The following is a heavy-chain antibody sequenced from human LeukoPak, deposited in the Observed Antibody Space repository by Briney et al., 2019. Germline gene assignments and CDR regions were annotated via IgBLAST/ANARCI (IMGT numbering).Heavy chain of an antibody. V-gene: IGHV4-59*08. CDR1: GGSISSYY. D-gene: IGHD2/OR15-2a*01. CDR3: ARHSTTWTPFDY. Sequence: SETLSLTCTVSGGSISSYYWSWIRQPPGKGLEWIGYIYYSGSTNYNPSLKTRVTISVDTSKNQFSLKLSSVTAADTAVYYCARHSTTWTPFDYWGQGTLVTVSS. J-gene: IGHJ4*02. CDR2: IYYSGST.